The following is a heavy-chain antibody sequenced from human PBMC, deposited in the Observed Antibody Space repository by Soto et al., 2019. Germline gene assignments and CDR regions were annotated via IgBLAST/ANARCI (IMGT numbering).Heavy chain of an antibody. CDR3: ARLASGYYFFDY. Sequence: QVQLQESGPGLVRPSQALSLTCTVSGDSISSADYYWTWIRQSPGRGLEWIAYISHSGTSYYSPSFRSRVTISVDNFRSQFSLQLNSLTATDTAVYYCARLASGYYFFDYWGQGTLVTVSS. CDR1: GDSISSADYY. D-gene: IGHD3-22*01. J-gene: IGHJ4*02. CDR2: ISHSGTS. V-gene: IGHV4-30-4*01.